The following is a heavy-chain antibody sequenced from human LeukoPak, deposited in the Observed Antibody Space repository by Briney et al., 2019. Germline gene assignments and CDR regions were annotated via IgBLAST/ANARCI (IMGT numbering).Heavy chain of an antibody. CDR2: IYYSGST. CDR1: GGSISSYY. J-gene: IGHJ4*02. V-gene: IGHV4-59*01. Sequence: SETLSLTCTVSGGSISSYYWSWIRQPPGKGLECIGYIYYSGSTNYNPSLKSRVTISVDTSKNQFSLKLSSVTAADTAVYYCARGGGWYEYTHWGQGTLVTVSS. D-gene: IGHD6-19*01. CDR3: ARGGGWYEYTH.